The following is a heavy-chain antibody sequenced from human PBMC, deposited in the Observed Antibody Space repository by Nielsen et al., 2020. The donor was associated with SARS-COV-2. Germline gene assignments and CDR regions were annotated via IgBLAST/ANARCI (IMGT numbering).Heavy chain of an antibody. J-gene: IGHJ4*02. Sequence: GGSLRLSCAASGFTVSSNYMSWVRQAPGKGLEWVSVIYSGGSTYYADSVKGRFTISRGNSKNTLYLQMNSLRAEDTAVYYCAKVRDDFWSGYIGYWGQGTLVTVSS. CDR2: IYSGGST. CDR1: GFTVSSNY. CDR3: AKVRDDFWSGYIGY. D-gene: IGHD3-3*01. V-gene: IGHV3-53*05.